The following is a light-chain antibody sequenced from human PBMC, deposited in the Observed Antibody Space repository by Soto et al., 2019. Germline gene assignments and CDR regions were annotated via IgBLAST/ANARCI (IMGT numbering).Light chain of an antibody. J-gene: IGKJ4*01. CDR1: ESVSNN. V-gene: IGKV3-20*01. Sequence: ELVKPQSPATLSVSPGERATLSCRASESVSNNLAWYQQKPGLAPRLLIYGVSSRATGIPDRFSGSGSGTDFTLTISRLEPEDFAVYYCQQYVTSPLTFGGGTKVDIK. CDR3: QQYVTSPLT. CDR2: GVS.